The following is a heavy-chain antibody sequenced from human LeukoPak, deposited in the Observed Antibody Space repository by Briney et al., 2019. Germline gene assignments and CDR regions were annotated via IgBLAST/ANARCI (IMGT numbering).Heavy chain of an antibody. Sequence: PGGSLRLSCAPSGFIFSNYAMSWVRQAPGKGLEGVSPISGSDDNTYYADSVRGRFTISRDNSKNTLYLQMNSLRAEDTAIYFCAKSRSGVSSCYNYWGQGTLVTVSS. CDR1: GFIFSNYA. J-gene: IGHJ4*02. V-gene: IGHV3-23*01. D-gene: IGHD2-15*01. CDR3: AKSRSGVSSCYNY. CDR2: ISGSDDNT.